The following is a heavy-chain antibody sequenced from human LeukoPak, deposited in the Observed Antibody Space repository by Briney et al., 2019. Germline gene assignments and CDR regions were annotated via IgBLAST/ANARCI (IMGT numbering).Heavy chain of an antibody. J-gene: IGHJ6*02. D-gene: IGHD6-19*01. CDR1: GFTFSSYA. V-gene: IGHV3-23*01. CDR2: ISGSGGST. CDR3: AKDAGTSSGWYAVTYYYYGMDV. Sequence: GGSLRLSCAASGFTFSSYAMSWVRQAPGKGLEWVSAISGSGGSTNYADSVKGRFTISSDNSKNTLYLQMNSLRAEDTAVYYCAKDAGTSSGWYAVTYYYYGMDVWGQGTTVTVSS.